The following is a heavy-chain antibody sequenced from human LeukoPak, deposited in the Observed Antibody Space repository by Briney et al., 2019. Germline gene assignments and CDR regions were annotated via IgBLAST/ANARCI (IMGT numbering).Heavy chain of an antibody. CDR2: ISYDGSNK. CDR3: ARGDYDILTGYYKR. Sequence: GGSLRLSCAASGFTYSSYAMHWGRQAPGKGLEWVAVISYDGSNKYYADSVKGRFTISRDNSKNTLYLQMNSLRAEDTAVYYCARGDYDILTGYYKRWGQGTLVTVSS. V-gene: IGHV3-30*04. J-gene: IGHJ4*02. D-gene: IGHD3-9*01. CDR1: GFTYSSYA.